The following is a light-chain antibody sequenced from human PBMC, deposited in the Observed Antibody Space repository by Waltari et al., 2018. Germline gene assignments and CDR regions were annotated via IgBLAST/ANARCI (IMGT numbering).Light chain of an antibody. CDR2: MGS. J-gene: IGKJ5*01. CDR3: MQALQPPPT. CDR1: QSLLHNNGYNF. Sequence: DIVMTQSPLSLPVTPGEPASISCRSSQSLLHNNGYNFLDWYLQKSGQSPQLLIYMGSTRAAGVPDRFSGSGSGTDFTLKISSVDAEDVGVYYCMQALQPPPTFGQGTRLEIK. V-gene: IGKV2-28*01.